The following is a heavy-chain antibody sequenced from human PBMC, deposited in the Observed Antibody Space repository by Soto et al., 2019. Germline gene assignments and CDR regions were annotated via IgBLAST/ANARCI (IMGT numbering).Heavy chain of an antibody. J-gene: IGHJ5*02. CDR1: GYTFTSYG. CDR3: ARTACGEPNWFDP. Sequence: QVQLVQSGAEVKKPGASVKVSCKASGYTFTSYGIGWVRQAPGQGLEWMGWISFYNGNTNYAQKLQGRVTMTTDTATRTAYMEPRSLRSDDTSVYLCARTACGEPNWFDPWGQGTLVTVSS. CDR2: ISFYNGNT. D-gene: IGHD4-17*01. V-gene: IGHV1-18*01.